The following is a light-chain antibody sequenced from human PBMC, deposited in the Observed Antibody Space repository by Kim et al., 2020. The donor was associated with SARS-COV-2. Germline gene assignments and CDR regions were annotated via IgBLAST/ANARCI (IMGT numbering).Light chain of an antibody. V-gene: IGKV3-15*01. Sequence: SPVDRATLSCRASQTVHSNLAWYQQKPGQSPRLLVYGASTRATGVPPRFSGSGSGTQFTLTISSLQSDDFAVYYCQHYHNWPLYTFGQGTKLEI. CDR3: QHYHNWPLYT. CDR2: GAS. CDR1: QTVHSN. J-gene: IGKJ2*01.